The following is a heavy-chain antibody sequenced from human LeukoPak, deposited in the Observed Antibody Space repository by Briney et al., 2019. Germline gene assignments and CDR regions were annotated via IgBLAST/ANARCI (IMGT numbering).Heavy chain of an antibody. J-gene: IGHJ4*02. D-gene: IGHD2-15*01. CDR2: ISAYNGNT. Sequence: ASVKVSCEASGYTFTSYGISWVRQAPGQGLEWMGWISAYNGNTNYAQKLQGRVTMTTDTSTSTAYIELRSLRSDDTAVYYCARDGRGLYYFDYWGQGTLVTVSS. CDR1: GYTFTSYG. V-gene: IGHV1-18*01. CDR3: ARDGRGLYYFDY.